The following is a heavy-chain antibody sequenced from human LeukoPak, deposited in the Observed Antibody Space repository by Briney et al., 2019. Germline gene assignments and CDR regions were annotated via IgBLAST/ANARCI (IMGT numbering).Heavy chain of an antibody. V-gene: IGHV4-59*01. CDR2: IHYSGST. CDR3: ARAHFLLLDAFDI. Sequence: PSETLSLTCTVSGGSISSYYWSWIRQPPGKRLEWIGYIHYSGSTNYNDSLRSRVTISADTSKNQFTLKLRSVSAADTAVYYCARAHFLLLDAFDIWGQGTTVIVSS. J-gene: IGHJ3*02. CDR1: GGSISSYY. D-gene: IGHD3-3*02.